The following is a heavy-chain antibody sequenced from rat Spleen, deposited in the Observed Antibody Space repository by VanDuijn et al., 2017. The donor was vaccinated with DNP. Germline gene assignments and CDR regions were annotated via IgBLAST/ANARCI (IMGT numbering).Heavy chain of an antibody. CDR3: ALVVRGAMDA. Sequence: EVQLVESGGGLVQPGRSLKLSCAASGFTFSNYDMAWVRQAPTKGLEWVASISTSGGSTYYRDSVKGRFTVSRDNAKSTLYLQMDSLRSEDTATYYCALVVRGAMDAWGQGTSVTVSS. CDR1: GFTFSNYD. V-gene: IGHV5-25*01. J-gene: IGHJ4*01. D-gene: IGHD1-1*01. CDR2: ISTSGGST.